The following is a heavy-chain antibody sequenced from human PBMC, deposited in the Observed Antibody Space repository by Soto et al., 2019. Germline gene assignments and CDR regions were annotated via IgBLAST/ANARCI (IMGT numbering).Heavy chain of an antibody. CDR1: GGSISSSNW. D-gene: IGHD1-26*01. J-gene: IGHJ6*02. CDR2: IYHSGGT. Sequence: QVQLQESGPGLVKPSGTLSLTCAVSGGSISSSNWWSWVRQPPGKGLEWIGEIYHSGGTNYNPSLLCRVSVSVVLSSFLFSLLLGSVSAAVPVVFYCAWVCGCFFFGLVVWGQGTTVTVSS. CDR3: AWVCGCFFFGLVV. V-gene: IGHV4-4*02.